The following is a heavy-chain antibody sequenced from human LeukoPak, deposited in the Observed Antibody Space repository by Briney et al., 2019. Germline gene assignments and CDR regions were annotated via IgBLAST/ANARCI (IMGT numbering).Heavy chain of an antibody. CDR2: ISSSSTLI. J-gene: IGHJ3*02. V-gene: IGHV3-21*01. CDR1: GFTFSSYS. CDR3: ASGYYYDSSGFQSHAFDI. D-gene: IGHD3-22*01. Sequence: GGSLRLSCAASGFTFSSYSRNWVRQAPGKGLEWVSSISSSSTLIYYADSMKGRFTISRDNAKNSLYLHMNSLRAEDTAVYYCASGYYYDSSGFQSHAFDIWGQGTMVTVSS.